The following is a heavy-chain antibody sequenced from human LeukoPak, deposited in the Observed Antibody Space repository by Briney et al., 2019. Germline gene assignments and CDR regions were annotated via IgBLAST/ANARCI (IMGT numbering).Heavy chain of an antibody. CDR1: GFTFSSYA. CDR3: ARDRVGATDYFDY. D-gene: IGHD1-26*01. CDR2: ISYDGSNK. J-gene: IGHJ4*02. V-gene: IGHV3-30-3*01. Sequence: GGSLRLSCAASGFTFSSYAMHWVREAPGKGLEWVAVISYDGSNKYYADSVKGRFTISRDNSKNTLYLQMNSLRAEDTAVYYCARDRVGATDYFDYWGQGTLVTVSS.